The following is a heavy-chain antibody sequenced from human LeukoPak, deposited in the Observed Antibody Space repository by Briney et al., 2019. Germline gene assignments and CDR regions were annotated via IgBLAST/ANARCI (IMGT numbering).Heavy chain of an antibody. V-gene: IGHV3-53*01. CDR3: ARVFYY. CDR1: GFTFSSYA. CDR2: IYSGGST. J-gene: IGHJ4*02. Sequence: GGSLRLSCAASGFTFSSYAMSWVRQAPGKGLEWVSVIYSGGSTYYADSVKGRFTISRDNSKNTLYLQMNSLRAEDTAVYYCARVFYYWGQGTLVTVSS.